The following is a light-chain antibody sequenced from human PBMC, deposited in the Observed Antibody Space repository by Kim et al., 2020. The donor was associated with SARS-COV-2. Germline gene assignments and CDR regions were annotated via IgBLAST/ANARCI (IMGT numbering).Light chain of an antibody. Sequence: QSALTQPASVSGSPGQSITISCTGTSSDVGAYNRVSWYQQHPGKAPKLMISDVSDRPSGVSNRFSGSKSYNTASLTISGLQAEDEADYFCSSLTSGATSVVFGGGTQLTVL. CDR1: SSDVGAYNR. J-gene: IGLJ2*01. CDR2: DVS. V-gene: IGLV2-14*03. CDR3: SSLTSGATSVV.